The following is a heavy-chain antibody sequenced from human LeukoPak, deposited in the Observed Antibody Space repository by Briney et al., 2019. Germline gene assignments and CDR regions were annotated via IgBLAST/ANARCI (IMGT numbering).Heavy chain of an antibody. CDR3: AKVGAKNLYYFDY. CDR1: GFTFSSYA. D-gene: IGHD1-26*01. CDR2: ISGSGGST. V-gene: IGHV3-23*01. Sequence: GRSLRLSCAASGFTFSSYAMSWVRQAPGKGLEWVSAISGSGGSTYYADSVKGRFTISRDNSKNTLYLQMNSLRAEDTAVYYCAKVGAKNLYYFDYWGQGTLVTVSS. J-gene: IGHJ4*02.